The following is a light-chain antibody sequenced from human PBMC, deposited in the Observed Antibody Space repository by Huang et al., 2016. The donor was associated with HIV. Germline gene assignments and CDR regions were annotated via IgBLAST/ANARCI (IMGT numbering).Light chain of an antibody. Sequence: EIVLTQSPATLSLSPGERATLSCRASQSVSSYLAWYQQKPGQAPRRRIYDASNRATGVPARFSGSESGTDFTLTISSLEPEDFAVYYCQQRSNWPRVTFGQGTRLEIK. V-gene: IGKV3-11*01. CDR2: DAS. J-gene: IGKJ5*01. CDR1: QSVSSY. CDR3: QQRSNWPRVT.